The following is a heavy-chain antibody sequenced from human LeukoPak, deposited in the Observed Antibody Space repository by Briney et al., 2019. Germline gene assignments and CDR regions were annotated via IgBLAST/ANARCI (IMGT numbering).Heavy chain of an antibody. V-gene: IGHV3-48*01. D-gene: IGHD7-27*01. CDR1: GFTFNTYT. CDR3: VRDRNWAFDY. Sequence: GGSLRLSCAASGFTFNTYTMNWIRQAPGKGLEWVSVINTKSKTIYYADSVKGRFTISRDNAKNSLYLQMNSLRAEDTALYYCVRDRNWAFDYWGQGTLVTVSS. J-gene: IGHJ4*02. CDR2: INTKSKTI.